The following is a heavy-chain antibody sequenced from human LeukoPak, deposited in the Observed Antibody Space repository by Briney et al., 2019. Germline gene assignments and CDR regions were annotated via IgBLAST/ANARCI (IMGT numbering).Heavy chain of an antibody. Sequence: GGSLRLSCAAPGFNFNSYSMNWVRQAPGKGLECVSYISNNNGTIYYADSVKGRFTISRDTAKNSLYLQMNRLRAEDTAIYYCASEGPAGRFWYFDLWGRGTLVTVSS. CDR3: ASEGPAGRFWYFDL. CDR2: ISNNNGTI. D-gene: IGHD3-16*01. CDR1: GFNFNSYS. V-gene: IGHV3-48*01. J-gene: IGHJ2*01.